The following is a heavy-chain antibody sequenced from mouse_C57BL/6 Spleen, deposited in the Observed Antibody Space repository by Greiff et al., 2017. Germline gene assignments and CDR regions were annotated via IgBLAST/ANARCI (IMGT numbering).Heavy chain of an antibody. CDR1: GYTFTSYW. D-gene: IGHD4-1*01. CDR3: SIDSTNWEVFFDY. CDR2: IHPSDSDT. Sequence: QVQLQQPGAELVKPGASVKVSCKASGYTFTSYWMHWVKQRPGQGLEWIGRIHPSDSDTNYNQKFKGKATVTVDKSSSTAYMQLSSLTSEDSAVYYCSIDSTNWEVFFDYWGQGTTLTVSS. J-gene: IGHJ2*01. V-gene: IGHV1-74*01.